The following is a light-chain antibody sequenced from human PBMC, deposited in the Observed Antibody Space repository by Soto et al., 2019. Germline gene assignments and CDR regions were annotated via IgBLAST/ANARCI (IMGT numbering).Light chain of an antibody. J-gene: IGKJ1*01. Sequence: IVLTQPPGTLSLSPGEIATVSCRASQSVSSSYLAWYQQKPGQAPRLLIYGASSRATGIPDRFSGSGSGTDCTLTINRLEPEDFALYYCQQYGSSPPTLGQGTKVDIK. CDR2: GAS. CDR1: QSVSSSY. CDR3: QQYGSSPPT. V-gene: IGKV3-20*01.